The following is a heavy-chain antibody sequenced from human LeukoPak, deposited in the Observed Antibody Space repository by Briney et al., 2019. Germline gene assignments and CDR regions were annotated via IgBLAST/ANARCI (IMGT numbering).Heavy chain of an antibody. J-gene: IGHJ4*02. CDR3: ARARYCSGGSCYAEY. CDR2: IYPGDSDT. D-gene: IGHD2-15*01. CDR1: GYSFTTYW. V-gene: IGHV5-51*01. Sequence: GESLKISCKGSGYSFTTYWIGWVRQMPGKGLEWMGIIYPGDSDTRYSPSFQGQVTISADKSIGTAYLQWSSLKASDTAMYYCARARYCSGGSCYAEYWGQGTLVTVSS.